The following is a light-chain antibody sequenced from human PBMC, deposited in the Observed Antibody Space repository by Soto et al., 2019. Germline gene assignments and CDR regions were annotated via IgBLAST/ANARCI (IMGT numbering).Light chain of an antibody. CDR1: SSDVCGYNY. CDR2: EVS. CDR3: SSYTSSSPHYV. Sequence: QSVLTQPASVSGSPGQSITISCTGTSSDVCGYNYVSWYQQHPGKAPKLMIYEVSNRPSGVSNRFSGSKSGNTASLTISGLQAEDEADYYCSSYTSSSPHYVFGTGTKVTVL. J-gene: IGLJ1*01. V-gene: IGLV2-14*01.